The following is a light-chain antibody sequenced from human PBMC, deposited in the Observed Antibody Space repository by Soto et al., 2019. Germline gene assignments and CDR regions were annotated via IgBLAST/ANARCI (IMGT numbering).Light chain of an antibody. Sequence: DIQMTQSPSTLSASVGDRVTITSRASQSISSWLAWYQQKPGKAPKLLIYKASNLESGVPSRFSGSGSGTEFTLTINSLQPDDFATYYCQQYNNYWTFGQGTKVEI. V-gene: IGKV1-5*03. CDR2: KAS. J-gene: IGKJ1*01. CDR1: QSISSW. CDR3: QQYNNYWT.